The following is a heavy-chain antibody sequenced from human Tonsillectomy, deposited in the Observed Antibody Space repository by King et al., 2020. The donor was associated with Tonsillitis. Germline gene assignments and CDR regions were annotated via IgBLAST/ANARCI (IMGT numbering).Heavy chain of an antibody. CDR2: ISWNSDNI. CDR1: GFTFDDYA. V-gene: IGHV3-9*01. CDR3: ASGALWFGELSQFVY. D-gene: IGHD3-10*01. J-gene: IGHJ4*02. Sequence: VQLVESGGGLAQPGRSLRLSCAASGFTFDDYAMHWVRQAPGKGLEWVSSISWNSDNIVYADSVKGRFTISRDNAKNSLYLQMNSLRAEDTALYYCASGALWFGELSQFVYWGQGTLVTVSS.